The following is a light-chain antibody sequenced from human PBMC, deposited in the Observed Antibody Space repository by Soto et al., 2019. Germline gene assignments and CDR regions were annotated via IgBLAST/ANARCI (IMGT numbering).Light chain of an antibody. CDR2: EVR. CDR3: SAYTPRSTLV. Sequence: QSVLTQPASVSGSAGQSITISCSGTMRDVGAYNLVSWYQQHPGTAPKLIIYEVRNRPSGISSRFSGSRSGNTASLTISGLQSEDEGAYYCSAYTPRSTLVFGGGTKVTAL. V-gene: IGLV2-14*01. J-gene: IGLJ3*02. CDR1: MRDVGAYNL.